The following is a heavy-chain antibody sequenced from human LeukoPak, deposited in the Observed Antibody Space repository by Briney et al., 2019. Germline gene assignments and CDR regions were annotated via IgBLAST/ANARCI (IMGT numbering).Heavy chain of an antibody. V-gene: IGHV3-48*01. D-gene: IGHD3-3*01. J-gene: IGHJ6*03. CDR1: GFTFSSYS. CDR3: ASSYDFWSGYQNNYYYYYMDV. CDR2: ISSSSSTI. Sequence: GGSLRLSCAASGFTFSSYSMNWVRQAPGKGLEWVSYISSSSSTIYYADSVKGRLTISRDNAKNSLYLQMNSLRAEDTAVYYCASSYDFWSGYQNNYYYYYMDVWGKGTTVTVSS.